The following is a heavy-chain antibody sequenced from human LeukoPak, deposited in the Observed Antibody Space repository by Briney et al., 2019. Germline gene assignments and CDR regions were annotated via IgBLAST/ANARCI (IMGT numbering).Heavy chain of an antibody. V-gene: IGHV4-30-2*01. J-gene: IGHJ4*02. Sequence: PSQTLSLTCAVSGGSISSGGYSWSWIRQPPGKGPEWIGYIYHSGSTYYNPSLKSRVTISVDRSKNQFSLKLSSVTAADTAVYYCARGDYGLGGREYYFDYWGQGTLVTVSS. D-gene: IGHD4-17*01. CDR1: GGSISSGGYS. CDR2: IYHSGST. CDR3: ARGDYGLGGREYYFDY.